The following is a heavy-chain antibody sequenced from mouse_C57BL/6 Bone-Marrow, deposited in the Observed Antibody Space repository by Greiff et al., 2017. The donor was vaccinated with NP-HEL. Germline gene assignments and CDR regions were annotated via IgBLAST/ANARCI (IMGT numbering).Heavy chain of an antibody. CDR1: GYTFTSYW. CDR2: IDPSDSET. J-gene: IGHJ4*01. CDR3: ARHDGYPYYYAMDY. Sequence: VQLQQPGAELVRPGSSVKLSCKASGYTFTSYWMHWVKQRPIQGLEWIGNIDPSDSETHYNQKFKDKATLTVDQSSSTAYMQLSSLTSEDSAVYYCARHDGYPYYYAMDYWGQGTSVTVSS. V-gene: IGHV1-52*01. D-gene: IGHD2-3*01.